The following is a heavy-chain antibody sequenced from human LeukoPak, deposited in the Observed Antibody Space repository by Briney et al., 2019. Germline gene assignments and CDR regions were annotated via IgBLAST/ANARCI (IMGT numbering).Heavy chain of an antibody. CDR2: ISSSGSTI. J-gene: IGHJ6*03. V-gene: IGHV3-48*03. D-gene: IGHD2-2*01. Sequence: GGSPRLSCAASGFTFSSYEMNWVRQAPGKGLEWVSYISSSGSTIYYADSVKGRFTISRDNAKNSLYLQMNSLRAEDTAVYYCARTPGYYQYYMDVWGKGTMVTISS. CDR3: ARTPGYYQYYMDV. CDR1: GFTFSSYE.